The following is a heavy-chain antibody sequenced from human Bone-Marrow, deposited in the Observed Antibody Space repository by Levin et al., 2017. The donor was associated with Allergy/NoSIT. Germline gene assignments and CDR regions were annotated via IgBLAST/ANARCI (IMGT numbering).Heavy chain of an antibody. CDR2: ITSGNT. D-gene: IGHD1-26*01. Sequence: SQTLSLTCTVSGGSLSSGSYHWSWIRQPAGKGLEWIGRITSGNTNYNPSLMGRVTISVDSSKNQFCLALSSVSAADTAVYYCAAYRAGGGGSGSWGQGTLVTVSS. V-gene: IGHV4-61*02. CDR3: AAYRAGGGGSGS. J-gene: IGHJ5*02. CDR1: GGSLSSGSYH.